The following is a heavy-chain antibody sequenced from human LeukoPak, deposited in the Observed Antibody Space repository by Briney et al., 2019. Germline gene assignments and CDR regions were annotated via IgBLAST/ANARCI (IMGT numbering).Heavy chain of an antibody. CDR3: ARMGRVLHGVYYYYYYMDV. J-gene: IGHJ6*03. CDR2: IIPIFGTA. D-gene: IGHD3-10*01. V-gene: IGHV1-69*13. Sequence: SVKVSCKASGGTFSSYAISWVRQAPGQGLEWMGGIIPIFGTANYAQKFQGRVTITADESTSTAYMELSSLRSEDTAVYYCARMGRVLHGVYYYYYYMDVGGKGTTVTVSS. CDR1: GGTFSSYA.